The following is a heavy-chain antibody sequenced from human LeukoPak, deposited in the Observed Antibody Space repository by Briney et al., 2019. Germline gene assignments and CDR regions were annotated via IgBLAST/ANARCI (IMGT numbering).Heavy chain of an antibody. CDR3: AKYCGYSSSWYKLGFDY. D-gene: IGHD6-13*01. J-gene: IGHJ4*02. CDR1: GFTFDDYG. V-gene: IGHV3-23*01. CDR2: ISSSGGST. Sequence: SGGSLRLSCAASGFTFDDYGMSWVRQAPGKGLEWVSAISSSGGSTYYADSVKGRFTISRDNSKNTLYLQMNSLRAEDTAVYYCAKYCGYSSSWYKLGFDYWGQGTLVTVSS.